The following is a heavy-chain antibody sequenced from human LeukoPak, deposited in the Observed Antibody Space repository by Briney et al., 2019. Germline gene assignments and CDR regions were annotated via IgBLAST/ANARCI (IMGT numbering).Heavy chain of an antibody. Sequence: ASVKVSCKASGYTFTGYYMHWVRQAPGQGLEWMGWINPNSGGTSYAQKFQGWVTMTRDTSISTAYMELSRLRSDDTAVYYCARSWFGELYIDYWGQGTLVTVSS. CDR3: ARSWFGELYIDY. D-gene: IGHD3-10*01. V-gene: IGHV1-2*04. CDR2: INPNSGGT. J-gene: IGHJ4*02. CDR1: GYTFTGYY.